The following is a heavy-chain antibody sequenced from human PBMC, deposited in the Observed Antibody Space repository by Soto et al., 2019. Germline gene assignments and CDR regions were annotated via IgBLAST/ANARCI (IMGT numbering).Heavy chain of an antibody. CDR1: GFTFSVYW. J-gene: IGHJ6*03. CDR2: IKQDGNEL. CDR3: ERTIFGVVTNSSSMDV. D-gene: IGHD3-3*01. V-gene: IGHV3-7*01. Sequence: GGSLRLSGAGSGFTFSVYWMTWVRQAPEKGLEWVAKIKQDGNELYFVDSVKGRLTISRDNAKNSLYLNMRRMRAEDTGVYYCERTIFGVVTNSSSMDVWGKGTTVTAP.